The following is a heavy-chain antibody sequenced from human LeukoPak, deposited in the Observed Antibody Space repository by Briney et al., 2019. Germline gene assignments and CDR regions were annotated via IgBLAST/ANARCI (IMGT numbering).Heavy chain of an antibody. CDR1: GGSVTSGSYY. CDR3: ARDRIVVPAATNYYYYYGMDV. J-gene: IGHJ6*02. D-gene: IGHD2-2*01. V-gene: IGHV4-31*03. CDR2: IYYSGST. Sequence: SETLSLTCTVSGGSVTSGSYYWSWIRQHPGKGLEWIGYIYYSGSTYYNPSLKSRVTISVDTSKNQFSLKLSSVTAADTAVYYCARDRIVVPAATNYYYYYGMDVWGQGTTVTVSS.